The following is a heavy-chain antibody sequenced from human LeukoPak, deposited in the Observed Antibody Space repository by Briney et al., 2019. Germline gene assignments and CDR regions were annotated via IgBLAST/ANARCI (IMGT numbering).Heavy chain of an antibody. J-gene: IGHJ3*02. CDR2: IYYSWST. CDR3: ASPFYEQWLAPDAFDI. V-gene: IGHV4-59*08. CDR1: GGSISSYY. Sequence: PSETLSLTCTVSGGSISSYYWSWIRQPPGKGLEWIGYIYYSWSTNYNPSLKSRVTISVDTSKNPFSLKLSSVTAADTAVYYCASPFYEQWLAPDAFDIWGQGKMVTVSS. D-gene: IGHD6-19*01.